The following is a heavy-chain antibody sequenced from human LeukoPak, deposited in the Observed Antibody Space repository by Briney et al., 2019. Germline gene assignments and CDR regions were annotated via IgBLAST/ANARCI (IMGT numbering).Heavy chain of an antibody. Sequence: PSETLSLTCAVYGGSFSGYYWSWIRQPPGKGLEWIGEINHSGSTNYNPSLKSRVTISVDTSKNQFSLKLSSVTAADTAVYYCARAVYDFWSGYPNQPYYYYGMDVWGQGTTVTVSS. CDR1: GGSFSGYY. CDR2: INHSGST. J-gene: IGHJ6*02. D-gene: IGHD3-3*01. CDR3: ARAVYDFWSGYPNQPYYYYGMDV. V-gene: IGHV4-34*01.